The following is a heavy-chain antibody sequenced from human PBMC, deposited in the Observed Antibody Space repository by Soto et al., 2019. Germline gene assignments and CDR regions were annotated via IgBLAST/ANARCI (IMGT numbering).Heavy chain of an antibody. D-gene: IGHD2-2*01. V-gene: IGHV1-69*13. CDR1: GGTFSSYA. CDR2: IIPIFGTA. Sequence: SVKVSCKASGGTFSSYAISWVRQAPGQGLEWMGGIIPIFGTANYAQKFQGRVTITADESTSTAYMELSSLRSEDTAVYYCASKYCSSTSCPDYYYGMDVWGQGTTVTVSS. CDR3: ASKYCSSTSCPDYYYGMDV. J-gene: IGHJ6*02.